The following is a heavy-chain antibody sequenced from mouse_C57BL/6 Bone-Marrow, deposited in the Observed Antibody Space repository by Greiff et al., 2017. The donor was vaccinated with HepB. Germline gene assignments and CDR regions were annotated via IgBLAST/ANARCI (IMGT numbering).Heavy chain of an antibody. V-gene: IGHV1-15*01. CDR2: IDPETGGT. D-gene: IGHD2-2*01. CDR3: TRCCGYDSWFAY. CDR1: GYTFTDYE. J-gene: IGHJ3*01. Sequence: VQLQESGAELVRPGASVTLSCKASGYTFTDYEMHWVKQTPVHGLEWIGAIDPETGGTAYNQKFKGKAILTADKSSSTAYMELRSLTSEDSAVYYCTRCCGYDSWFAYWGQGTLVTVSA.